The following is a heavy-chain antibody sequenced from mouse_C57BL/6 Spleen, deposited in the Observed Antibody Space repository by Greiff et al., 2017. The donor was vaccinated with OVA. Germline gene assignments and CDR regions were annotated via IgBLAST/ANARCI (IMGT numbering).Heavy chain of an antibody. Sequence: EVQLQQSGPELVKPGASVKISCKASGYTFTDYYMNWVKQSHGKSLEWIGDINPNNGGTSYNQKFKGKATLTVDKSSSTAYMELRSLTSEDSAVYYCAREGGQLRLQYYAMDYWGQGTSVTVSS. J-gene: IGHJ4*01. V-gene: IGHV1-26*01. CDR1: GYTFTDYY. CDR3: AREGGQLRLQYYAMDY. D-gene: IGHD3-2*02. CDR2: INPNNGGT.